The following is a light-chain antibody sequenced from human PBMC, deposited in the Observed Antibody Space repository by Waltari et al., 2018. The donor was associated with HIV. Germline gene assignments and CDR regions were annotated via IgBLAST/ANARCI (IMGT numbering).Light chain of an antibody. V-gene: IGKV1-39*01. CDR1: QSIGNY. J-gene: IGKJ2*01. CDR3: QQSSSSPPT. Sequence: DIQMTQSPSSLSASVGDRVTIICRASQSIGNYLNWYHQKSGTAPELLIYAASSLQSGVPSRFSGSGSGTDFTLTNTSLQPEDFATYYCQQSSSSPPTFSQGTKVEI. CDR2: AAS.